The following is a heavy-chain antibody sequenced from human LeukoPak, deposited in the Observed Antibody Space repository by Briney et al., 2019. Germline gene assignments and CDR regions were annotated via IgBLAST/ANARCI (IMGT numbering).Heavy chain of an antibody. V-gene: IGHV1-46*01. CDR2: IHPTGGST. J-gene: IGHJ4*02. Sequence: ASVKVSCKASGYTFTSYDMNWVRQAPGQGLEWMGVIHPTGGSTGYAQKFQGRVTMTRYMSISTAYIKLSRLKSADTSVYYWARVAYSSSWYVYWGQGTLVTVSS. CDR3: ARVAYSSSWYVY. D-gene: IGHD6-13*01. CDR1: GYTFTSYD.